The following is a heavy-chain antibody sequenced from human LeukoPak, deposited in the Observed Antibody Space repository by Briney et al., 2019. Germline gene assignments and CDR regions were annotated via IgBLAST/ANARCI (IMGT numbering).Heavy chain of an antibody. Sequence: GGSLRLSCAASGFTFSSYGMHWVRQAPGKGLEWVAFIRYDGSNKYYADSVKGRFTISRDNSKNTLYLQMNSLRAEDTAVYYCAKVRIVARPIPVDYWGQGTLVTVSS. CDR2: IRYDGSNK. V-gene: IGHV3-30*02. J-gene: IGHJ4*02. D-gene: IGHD5-12*01. CDR3: AKVRIVARPIPVDY. CDR1: GFTFSSYG.